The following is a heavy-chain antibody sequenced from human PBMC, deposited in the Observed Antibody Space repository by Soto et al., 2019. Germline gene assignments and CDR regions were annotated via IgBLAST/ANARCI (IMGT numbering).Heavy chain of an antibody. CDR3: ARGSVVVVAATGFDY. D-gene: IGHD2-15*01. Sequence: GGSLRLSCAASGFTFSSYGRHWVRQAPGKGLEWVAVIWYDGSNKYYADSVKGRFTISRDNSKNTLYLQMNSLRAEDTAVYYCARGSVVVVAATGFDYWGQGTLVTVSS. CDR2: IWYDGSNK. V-gene: IGHV3-33*01. J-gene: IGHJ4*02. CDR1: GFTFSSYG.